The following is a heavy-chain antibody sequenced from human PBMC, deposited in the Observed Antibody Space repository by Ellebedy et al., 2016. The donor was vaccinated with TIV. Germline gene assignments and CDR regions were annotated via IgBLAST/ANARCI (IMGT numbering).Heavy chain of an antibody. CDR1: GGSISPYY. V-gene: IGHV4-59*12. CDR3: ARGPLWLNY. CDR2: ISYSGST. Sequence: MPSETLSLTCTVSGGSISPYYWSWIRQPPGKGLEWIGYISYSGSTNYNPSLKSRVTISVDTSKNQFSLRLSSVTAADTAVYYCARGPLWLNYWGQGTLVTVSS. J-gene: IGHJ4*02. D-gene: IGHD5-18*01.